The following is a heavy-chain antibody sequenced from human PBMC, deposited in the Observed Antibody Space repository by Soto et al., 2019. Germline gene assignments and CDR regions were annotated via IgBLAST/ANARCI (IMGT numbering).Heavy chain of an antibody. CDR3: AADTLQKAV. V-gene: IGHV1-58*01. CDR1: GFTFSTSA. D-gene: IGHD3-10*01. CDR2: IVVGSGKT. J-gene: IGHJ4*02. Sequence: SVKVSCKTSGFTFSTSAVQWVRQARGQRLEWIGWIVVGSGKTNYAQKFQDRVAITRDTSTGTSYLEMTGLTSVDTAAYYCAADTLQKAVWGQGTLVTVSS.